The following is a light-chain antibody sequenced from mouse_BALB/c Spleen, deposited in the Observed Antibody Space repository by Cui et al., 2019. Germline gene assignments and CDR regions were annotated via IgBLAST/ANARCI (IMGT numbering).Light chain of an antibody. CDR1: SSVSY. J-gene: IGKJ4*01. CDR2: STS. V-gene: IGKV4-57*01. CDR3: QQGSNYPFT. Sequence: QIVLTQSPAIMSASPGEKVTITCSASSSVSYMHWFQQKPGTSPKLWIYSTSNLVSGVPARFSGSGSGTSYSLTISRMEAEDAATYYCQQGSNYPFTFGSGTKLEIK.